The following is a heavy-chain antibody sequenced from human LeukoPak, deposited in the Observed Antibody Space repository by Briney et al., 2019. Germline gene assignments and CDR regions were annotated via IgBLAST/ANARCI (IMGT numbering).Heavy chain of an antibody. CDR2: IIPIFGTA. CDR1: GGTFGSYA. D-gene: IGHD1-26*01. J-gene: IGHJ6*03. Sequence: EASVKVSCKASGGTFGSYAISWVRQAPGQGLEWMGGIIPIFGTANYAQKFQGRVTITADKSTSTAYMELSSLRSEDTAVYYCARDSGSYSYYYYMDVWGKGTTVTVSS. V-gene: IGHV1-69*06. CDR3: ARDSGSYSYYYYMDV.